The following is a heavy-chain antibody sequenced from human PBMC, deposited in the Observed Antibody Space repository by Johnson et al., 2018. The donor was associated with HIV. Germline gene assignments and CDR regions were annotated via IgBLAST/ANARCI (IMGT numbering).Heavy chain of an antibody. CDR3: AKTGVGATDAAVDI. CDR2: IGTAGDT. CDR1: GFTFSSYD. Sequence: VLLVESGGGLVQPGGSLRLSCAASGFTFSSYDMHWVRQATGKGLEWVSAIGTAGDTYYPGSVKGRFTISRENAKNSLYLQMNSLRAGDTAVYYCAKTGVGATDAAVDIWGQGTMVTVSS. D-gene: IGHD7-27*01. J-gene: IGHJ3*02. V-gene: IGHV3-13*01.